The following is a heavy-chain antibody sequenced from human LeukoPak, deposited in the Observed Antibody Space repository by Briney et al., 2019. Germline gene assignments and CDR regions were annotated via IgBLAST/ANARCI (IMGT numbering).Heavy chain of an antibody. CDR3: ARDLQDIVVVPAANPGGY. J-gene: IGHJ4*02. V-gene: IGHV1-18*01. D-gene: IGHD2-2*01. CDR1: GYTFTSYG. CDR2: ISAYNGNT. Sequence: ASVKVSCKASGYTFTSYGISWVRQAPGQGLEWMGWISAYNGNTNYAQKLQGRVTMTTDTSTSTAYMELRRLRSDDTAVYYCARDLQDIVVVPAANPGGYWGQGTLVTVSS.